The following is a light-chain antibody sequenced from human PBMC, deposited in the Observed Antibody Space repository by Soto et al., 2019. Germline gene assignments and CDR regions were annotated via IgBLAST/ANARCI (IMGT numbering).Light chain of an antibody. CDR2: GAS. CDR3: QQSYSTPPT. J-gene: IGKJ1*01. Sequence: DIQMTQSPSSLFASVGDRVTITCRASLSIITYLNWNHQKPGKAPKLLIYGASSLQSGVPSRFSGSGSGTDFTLTISSLQPEDFATYYCQQSYSTPPTFGQGTKVDIK. CDR1: LSIITY. V-gene: IGKV1-39*01.